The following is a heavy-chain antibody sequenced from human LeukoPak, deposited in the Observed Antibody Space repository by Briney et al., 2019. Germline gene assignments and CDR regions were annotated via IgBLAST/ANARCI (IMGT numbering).Heavy chain of an antibody. J-gene: IGHJ4*02. CDR1: GFTFSNYW. CDR3: ARTDNYYDSSGYSAYSYYFDY. CDR2: IDNDGSYT. D-gene: IGHD3-22*01. V-gene: IGHV3-74*01. Sequence: GGSLRLSCAASGFTFSNYWIHWVRQAPGKGLVWVSRIDNDGSYTTYADSVKGRFTISRDNAKNTLSLQMNSLRAEDTAVYYCARTDNYYDSSGYSAYSYYFDYWGQGTLVTVSS.